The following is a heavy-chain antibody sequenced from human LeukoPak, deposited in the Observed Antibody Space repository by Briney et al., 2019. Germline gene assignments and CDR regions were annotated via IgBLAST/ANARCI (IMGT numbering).Heavy chain of an antibody. CDR1: GFTFSSYS. V-gene: IGHV3-21*01. D-gene: IGHD3-22*01. CDR2: ISSSRYI. J-gene: IGHJ6*02. CDR3: ARHDSSGYYLNGMDV. Sequence: GGSLRLSCAASGFTFSSYSMNWVRQAPGKGLKWVSSISSSRYIYYADSVKGRFTISRDNAKNSLYLQMNSLRAEDTAVYYCARHDSSGYYLNGMDVWGQGTTVTVSS.